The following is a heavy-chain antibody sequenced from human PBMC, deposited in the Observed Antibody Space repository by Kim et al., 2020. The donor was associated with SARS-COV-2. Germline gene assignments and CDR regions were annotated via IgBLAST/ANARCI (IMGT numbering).Heavy chain of an antibody. V-gene: IGHV3-13*01. D-gene: IGHD3-22*01. CDR2: IHVSGGT. CDR1: GFTFSSYD. Sequence: GGSLRLSCAASGFTFSSYDFHWVRQVPGEGLEWVSAIHVSGGTYYSDSVRDRFTISRENAKNSLYLQMNSLRDEDTAVYYCAREVSYVSSAFGLDSWGQGILVTVSS. CDR3: AREVSYVSSAFGLDS. J-gene: IGHJ5*01.